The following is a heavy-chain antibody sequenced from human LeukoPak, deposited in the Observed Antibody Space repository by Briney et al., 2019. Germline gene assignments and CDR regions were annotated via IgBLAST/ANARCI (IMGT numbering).Heavy chain of an antibody. CDR2: ISSSGGST. D-gene: IGHD6-25*01. CDR3: AKGGYSSVSDYYYCMDV. Sequence: PGGSLRLSCAASGFTFNSYAMTWVRQAPGKGLEWVSTISSSGGSTYYADSVKGRFTISRDNSKNTLYLQMNSLRAEDTAVYYCAKGGYSSVSDYYYCMDVWGKGTTVTVSS. CDR1: GFTFNSYA. V-gene: IGHV3-23*01. J-gene: IGHJ6*03.